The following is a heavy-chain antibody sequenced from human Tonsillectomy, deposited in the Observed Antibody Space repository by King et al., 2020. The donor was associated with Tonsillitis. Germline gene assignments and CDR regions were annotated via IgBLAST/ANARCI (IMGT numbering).Heavy chain of an antibody. Sequence: VQLQQWGAGLLKPSETLSLTCAVYGGSFNDYFWSWIRQPPGKGLEWIGEVSHSGGTNYNPSLKSRVSKSVDTSKNQFALKLSSVTAADTAVYYCARGKYDVWSGYPDYFDYWGRGTLVTVSS. CDR1: GGSFNDYF. CDR2: VSHSGGT. D-gene: IGHD3-3*01. J-gene: IGHJ4*03. V-gene: IGHV4-34*01. CDR3: ARGKYDVWSGYPDYFDY.